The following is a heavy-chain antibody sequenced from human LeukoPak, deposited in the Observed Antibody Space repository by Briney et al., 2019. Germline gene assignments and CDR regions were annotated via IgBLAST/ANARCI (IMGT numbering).Heavy chain of an antibody. V-gene: IGHV3-15*01. D-gene: IGHD3-16*01. J-gene: IGHJ6*02. CDR2: VKSKGDGGTA. CDR3: STYTPLDYYNYVMGV. Sequence: GGSLRLSCAASGFTFRNAWMSWVRQAPGKGLEWVGRVKSKGDGGTADYAAPVKGRFTISTDDSINTLYLQMNSLKTEDTAMYYCSTYTPLDYYNYVMGVWGQGTTVTVSS. CDR1: GFTFRNAW.